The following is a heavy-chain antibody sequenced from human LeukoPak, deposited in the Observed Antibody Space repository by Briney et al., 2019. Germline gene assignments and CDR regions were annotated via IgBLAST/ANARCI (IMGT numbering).Heavy chain of an antibody. CDR1: GYTFTSYF. V-gene: IGHV1-46*01. J-gene: IGHJ5*02. CDR2: INPRVGST. CDR3: ARDLGVRGDGWFDP. Sequence: ASVKVSCKASGYTFTSYFTHWVRQAPGQGLEWMGIINPRVGSTNYAQKFHGRLTMTRDTSTSTVYMELSSLRSEDTAVYYCARDLGVRGDGWFDPWGQGTLVTVSS. D-gene: IGHD3-10*01.